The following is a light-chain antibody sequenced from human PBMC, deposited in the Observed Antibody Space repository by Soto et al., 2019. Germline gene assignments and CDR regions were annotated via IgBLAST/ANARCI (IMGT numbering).Light chain of an antibody. J-gene: IGKJ1*01. CDR1: QSVSSSY. CDR3: QQYGSS. Sequence: EIVMTQSPATLAGSPGETVTLSCRASQSVSSSYLAWYQQKPGQAPRLLIYGASSRATGIPDRFSGSGSGTDFTLTISRLEPEDFAVYYCQQYGSSFGQGTKVDIK. V-gene: IGKV3-20*01. CDR2: GAS.